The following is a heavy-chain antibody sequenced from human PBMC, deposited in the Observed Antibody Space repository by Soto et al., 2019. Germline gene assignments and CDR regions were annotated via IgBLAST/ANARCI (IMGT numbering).Heavy chain of an antibody. D-gene: IGHD4-17*01. CDR3: AREHYGDYGLDY. J-gene: IGHJ4*02. CDR2: IYYSGST. CDR1: GGSISSGGYY. V-gene: IGHV4-31*03. Sequence: QVQLQESGPGLVKPSQTLSLTCTVSGGSISSGGYYWSWIRQHPGKGLEWIGYIYYSGSTYYNPYLNSRVTISVDTSKNQFYLKLSSLTAADTAVCYCAREHYGDYGLDYWGQGTLVTVSS.